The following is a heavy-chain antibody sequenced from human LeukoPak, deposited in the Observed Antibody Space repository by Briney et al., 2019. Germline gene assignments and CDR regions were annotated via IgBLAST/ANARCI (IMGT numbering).Heavy chain of an antibody. CDR2: ISGSGGST. Sequence: PGGSLRLSCAASGFSFSSYEMNWVRQAPGKGLEWVSAISGSGGSTYYADSVKGRFTISRDNSKNTLYLQMNSLSAEDTAVYYCAKGGPTVLTPFDSWGQGTLVTVSS. J-gene: IGHJ4*02. CDR3: AKGGPTVLTPFDS. V-gene: IGHV3-23*01. D-gene: IGHD4-17*01. CDR1: GFSFSSYE.